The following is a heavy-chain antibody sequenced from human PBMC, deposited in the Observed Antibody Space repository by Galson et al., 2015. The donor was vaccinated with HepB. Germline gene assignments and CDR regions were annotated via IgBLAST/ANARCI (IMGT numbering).Heavy chain of an antibody. Sequence: QSGAEVKKPGESLKISCKGSGYFFKSYWIGWVRLTPGKGLEWMGIIHPGDSDTRYSPSFQGQVTISADRSIDTAYLHWSSLKAADTAAYYCARHVGPSAAGYFGYWSQGILVTVSS. CDR2: IHPGDSDT. D-gene: IGHD6-13*01. CDR3: ARHVGPSAAGYFGY. J-gene: IGHJ4*02. CDR1: GYFFKSYW. V-gene: IGHV5-51*01.